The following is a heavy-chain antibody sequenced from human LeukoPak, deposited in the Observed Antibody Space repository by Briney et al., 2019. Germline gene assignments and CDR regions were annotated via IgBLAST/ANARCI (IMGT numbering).Heavy chain of an antibody. J-gene: IGHJ6*02. CDR2: IKQDGSEK. V-gene: IGHV3-7*01. CDR1: GFTFSSYW. D-gene: IGHD3-10*01. CDR3: ARSITMVRGVILDLGYYYYGMDV. Sequence: PGGSLRLSCAASGFTFSSYWMSWVRQAPGKGLEWVANIKQDGSEKYYVDSVKGRFTISRDNAKNSLYLQMNSLRAEDTAVYYCARSITMVRGVILDLGYYYYGMDVWGQGTTVTVSS.